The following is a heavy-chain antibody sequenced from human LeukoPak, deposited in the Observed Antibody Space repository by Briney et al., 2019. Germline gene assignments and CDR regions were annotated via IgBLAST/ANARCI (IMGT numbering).Heavy chain of an antibody. CDR1: GFTFSSYG. CDR3: AKDQGFWSSSSAPDY. CDR2: IRYDGSNK. J-gene: IGHJ4*02. Sequence: GGSLRLSCAASGFTFSSYGMHCVRQAPGKGLEWVAFIRYDGSNKYYADSVKGRFTISRDNSKNTLYLQMNSLRAEDTAVYYCAKDQGFWSSSSAPDYWGQGTLVTVSS. V-gene: IGHV3-30*02. D-gene: IGHD6-6*01.